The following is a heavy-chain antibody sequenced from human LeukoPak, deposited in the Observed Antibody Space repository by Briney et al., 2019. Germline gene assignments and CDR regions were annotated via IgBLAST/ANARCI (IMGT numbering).Heavy chain of an antibody. D-gene: IGHD5-24*01. J-gene: IGHJ4*02. Sequence: SETLSLTCAVSGGSLSSGGYFWGWIRQYPGKGLEWIGCISHSGTSYYNPSLKSRVTISVDTSRNHFSLELSSVTAADTVVYFCARERRDGHNYSDFWGQGALVTVSS. V-gene: IGHV4-31*11. CDR2: ISHSGTS. CDR3: ARERRDGHNYSDF. CDR1: GGSLSSGGYF.